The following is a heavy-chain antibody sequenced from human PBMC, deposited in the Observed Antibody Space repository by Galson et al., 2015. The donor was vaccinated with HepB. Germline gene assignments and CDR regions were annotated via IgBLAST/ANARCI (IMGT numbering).Heavy chain of an antibody. V-gene: IGHV3-33*01. J-gene: IGHJ4*02. CDR2: IYYDGSNK. CDR1: GIKFRNYG. CDR3: ATDRQLGVLDN. D-gene: IGHD1-1*01. Sequence: SLRLSCATSGIKFRNYGMHWVRQAPGKGLEWVAIIYYDGSNKYYVESVKGRFTISRDNSKNTVYLQMNSLRAEGTAVYYCATDRQLGVLDNWGRGTLVIVSS.